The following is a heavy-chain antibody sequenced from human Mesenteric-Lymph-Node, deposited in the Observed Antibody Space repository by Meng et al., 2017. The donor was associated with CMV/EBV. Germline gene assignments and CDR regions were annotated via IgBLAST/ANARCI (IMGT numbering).Heavy chain of an antibody. D-gene: IGHD1-14*01. CDR1: GGTFSSFA. J-gene: IGHJ6*02. V-gene: IGHV1-69*05. CDR3: VREDNWYGMDV. CDR2: IIPIHDTT. Sequence: SVKVSCKTIGGTFSSFAITWVRQAPGQGLEWMGGIIPIHDTTNYAQKFQGRVTVTTDESTSTVYMELSRLTSDDTAVYYCVREDNWYGMDVWGQGTTVTVSS.